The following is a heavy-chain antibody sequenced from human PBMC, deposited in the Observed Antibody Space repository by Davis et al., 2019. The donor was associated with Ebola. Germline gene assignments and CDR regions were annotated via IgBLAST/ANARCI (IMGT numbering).Heavy chain of an antibody. Sequence: MPSETLSLTCTVSGGSISSYYWSWIRQPPGKGLEWIGYIYYSGSTNYNPSLKSRVTIPVDTSRNQFSLKLSSVTAADTAVYYCARLYYDFWFDPWGQGTLVTVSS. V-gene: IGHV4-59*01. D-gene: IGHD3-3*01. J-gene: IGHJ5*02. CDR1: GGSISSYY. CDR2: IYYSGST. CDR3: ARLYYDFWFDP.